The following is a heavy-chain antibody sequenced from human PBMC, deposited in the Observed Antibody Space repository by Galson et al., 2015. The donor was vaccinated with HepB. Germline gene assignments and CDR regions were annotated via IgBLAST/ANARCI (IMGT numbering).Heavy chain of an antibody. CDR3: AREPISAAGVYYYYGMDV. CDR1: GYKFTRDA. D-gene: IGHD6-13*01. J-gene: IGHJ6*02. V-gene: IGHV7-4-1*02. CDR2: INTNTGNP. Sequence: SVKVSCKASGYKFTRDALNWVRQAPGQGLEWMGRINTNTGNPTYAQGLTGRFVFSLDTSVSTAYLQISSLKAEDTAIYYCAREPISAAGVYYYYGMDVWGQGTTVTVSS.